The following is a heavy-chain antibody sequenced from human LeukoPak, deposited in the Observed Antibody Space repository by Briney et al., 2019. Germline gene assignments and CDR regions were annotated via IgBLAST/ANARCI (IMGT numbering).Heavy chain of an antibody. Sequence: SETLSLTCTVSGGSISSYYWSWIRQPPGKGLEWIGYIYYSGSTNYNPSLKSRVTISVDTSKNQFSLKLSSVTAADTAVYYCARHSSGYLGYFDYWGQGTLVTVSS. J-gene: IGHJ4*02. CDR2: IYYSGST. V-gene: IGHV4-59*08. D-gene: IGHD6-19*01. CDR3: ARHSSGYLGYFDY. CDR1: GGSISSYY.